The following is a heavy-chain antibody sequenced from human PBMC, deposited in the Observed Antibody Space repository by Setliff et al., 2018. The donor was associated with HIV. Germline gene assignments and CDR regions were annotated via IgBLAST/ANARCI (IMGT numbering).Heavy chain of an antibody. CDR3: VRSRYSSSSGDY. CDR2: ISTYNGNT. CDR1: GYTFTSYG. Sequence: ASVKVSCKASGYTFTSYGISWVRQAPGQGLEWMGWISTYNGNTNYAPKLQGRVTMTTDTSTSTAYMELRSLTSDDTAVYYCVRSRYSSSSGDYWGQGTLVTVSS. D-gene: IGHD6-6*01. V-gene: IGHV1-18*01. J-gene: IGHJ4*02.